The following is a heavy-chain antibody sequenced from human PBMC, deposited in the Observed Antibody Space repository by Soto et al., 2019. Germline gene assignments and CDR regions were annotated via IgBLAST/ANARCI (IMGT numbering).Heavy chain of an antibody. D-gene: IGHD2-15*01. V-gene: IGHV3-30*03. CDR3: ARKAATPY. CDR1: GFTFSSYG. J-gene: IGHJ4*02. Sequence: QVPLVESGGGVVQPGRSLRLSCAASGFTFSSYGMHWVRQAPGKGLEWVAVISYDGSNKYYADSVKGRFTISRDNSKNTLYLQMNSLRAEDTAVYYCARKAATPYWGQGTLVTVSS. CDR2: ISYDGSNK.